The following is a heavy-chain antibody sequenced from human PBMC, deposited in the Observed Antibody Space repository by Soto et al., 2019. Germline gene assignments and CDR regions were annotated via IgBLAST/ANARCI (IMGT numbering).Heavy chain of an antibody. D-gene: IGHD3-3*02. Sequence: EGSLRLSCAASGFTFSSYAMSWVRQAPGKGLEWVSAISGSGGSTYYADSVKGRFTISRDNSKNTLYLQMNSLRAEDTAVYYCAKGPEPLSAEYFQHWGQGTLVTVSS. CDR2: ISGSGGST. CDR3: AKGPEPLSAEYFQH. J-gene: IGHJ1*01. CDR1: GFTFSSYA. V-gene: IGHV3-23*01.